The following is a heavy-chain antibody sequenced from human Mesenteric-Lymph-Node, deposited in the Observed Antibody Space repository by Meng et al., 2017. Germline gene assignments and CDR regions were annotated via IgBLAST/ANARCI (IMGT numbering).Heavy chain of an antibody. CDR2: IKSKTYGGAT. V-gene: IGHV3-15*01. CDR1: GFTFYNHA. J-gene: IGHJ4*02. Sequence: QLVGSGGGLVQPGGSLRLSCTASGFTFYNHAMSWVRQAPGKGLEWVGHIKSKTYGGATDYAAPVKGRFTISRDDSKNTLYLQMNSLKTEDTAVYYCVSWDYWGQGTLVTVSS. D-gene: IGHD6-13*01. CDR3: VSWDY.